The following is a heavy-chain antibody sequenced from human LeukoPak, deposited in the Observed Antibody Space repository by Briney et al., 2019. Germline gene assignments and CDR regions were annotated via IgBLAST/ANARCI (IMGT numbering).Heavy chain of an antibody. D-gene: IGHD4-17*01. V-gene: IGHV4-34*01. Sequence: SETLSLTCAVYGGSFSGYYWSWIRQPPGKGLEWIGEINHSGSTNYNPSLKSRVTISVDTSKNQFSLKLSSVTAADTAVYYCARSTVTPHDFDYWGQGTLVTVSS. CDR3: ARSTVTPHDFDY. J-gene: IGHJ4*02. CDR1: GGSFSGYY. CDR2: INHSGST.